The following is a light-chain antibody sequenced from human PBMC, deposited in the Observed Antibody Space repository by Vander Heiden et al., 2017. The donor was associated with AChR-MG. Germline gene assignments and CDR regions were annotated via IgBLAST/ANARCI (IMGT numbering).Light chain of an antibody. J-gene: IGLJ1*01. V-gene: IGLV2-11*01. Sequence: QSALTQPRSVSGSPGQSVTISCTGSSSDVGRYNYVSWYQQHPGEAPKLMIYDVSKRPSGVPDRFSGSKSGNTASLTISGLQAEDEADYYCCSYAGSYTYVFGTGTQVNVL. CDR2: DVS. CDR3: CSYAGSYTYV. CDR1: SSDVGRYNY.